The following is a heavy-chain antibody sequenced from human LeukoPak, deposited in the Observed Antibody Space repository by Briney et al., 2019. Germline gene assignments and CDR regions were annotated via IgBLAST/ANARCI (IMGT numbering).Heavy chain of an antibody. Sequence: PGGSLRLSCAASGFTVSSNYMSWVRQAPGKGLEWVSVIYSGGSTYYADSVKGRFTISRDNSKNTLYLQMNSLRAEDTAVYYCARHVRVYRIMITFGGVVPPFGYWGQGTLVTVSS. D-gene: IGHD3-16*01. CDR3: ARHVRVYRIMITFGGVVPPFGY. CDR1: GFTVSSNY. J-gene: IGHJ4*02. V-gene: IGHV3-66*02. CDR2: IYSGGST.